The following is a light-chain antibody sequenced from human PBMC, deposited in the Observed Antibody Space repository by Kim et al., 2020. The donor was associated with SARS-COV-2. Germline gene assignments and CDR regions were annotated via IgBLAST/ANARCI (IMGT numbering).Light chain of an antibody. J-gene: IGKJ1*01. V-gene: IGKV1-39*01. CDR1: QSVTSN. CDR2: AAS. Sequence: ASVGDRVTMTGRASQSVTSNLNWYQQKPGKAPEVLIYAASSLQSGVPSRFSGSGSGTDFTLTINSLQPEDFATYYCQQSYTTPRTFGQGTKVDIK. CDR3: QQSYTTPRT.